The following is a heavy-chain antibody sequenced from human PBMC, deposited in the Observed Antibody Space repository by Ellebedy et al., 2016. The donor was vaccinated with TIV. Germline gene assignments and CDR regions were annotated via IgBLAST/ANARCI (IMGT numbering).Heavy chain of an antibody. CDR3: ARDSLDYDFWSGYYGFRDQGYFDY. V-gene: IGHV3-9*01. CDR2: ISWNSGSI. CDR1: GFTFDDYA. D-gene: IGHD3-3*01. Sequence: GGSLRLSCAASGFTFDDYAMHWVRQAPGKGLEWVSGISWNSGSIDYADSVKGRFTISRDNAKNSLYLQMNSLRAEDTAVYYCARDSLDYDFWSGYYGFRDQGYFDYWGQGTLVTVSS. J-gene: IGHJ4*02.